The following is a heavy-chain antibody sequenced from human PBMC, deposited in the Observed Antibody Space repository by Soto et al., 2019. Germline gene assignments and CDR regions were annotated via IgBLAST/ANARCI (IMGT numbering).Heavy chain of an antibody. V-gene: IGHV1-69*13. CDR2: IIPMFPTA. CDR3: ARDDATYCGGDCYRYFCYGMDV. Sequence: ASVKVSCKASGGTFSNHAISWVRQAPGQGLEWVGGIIPMFPTADYAQRFRGRVTITADDSTTTVYMELSGLRSEDTAMYYCARDDATYCGGDCYRYFCYGMDVWGQGTTVTVSS. J-gene: IGHJ6*02. CDR1: GGTFSNHA. D-gene: IGHD2-21*02.